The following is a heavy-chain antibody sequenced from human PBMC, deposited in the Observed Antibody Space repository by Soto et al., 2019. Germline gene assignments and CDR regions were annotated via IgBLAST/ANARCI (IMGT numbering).Heavy chain of an antibody. J-gene: IGHJ5*02. CDR2: NNHSGST. V-gene: IGHV4-34*01. Sequence: QVQLQQWGAGLLKPSETVSLTCAVYGGSFIGYYGTWIRQPPGKGLEWIGENNHSGSTNYNPSLKSRVTISADTSKNQFSLRLSSVTAADTAVYYCASLGHYDFWSGFRKGNCFDPWGQGTLVTVSS. D-gene: IGHD3-3*01. CDR1: GGSFIGYY. CDR3: ASLGHYDFWSGFRKGNCFDP.